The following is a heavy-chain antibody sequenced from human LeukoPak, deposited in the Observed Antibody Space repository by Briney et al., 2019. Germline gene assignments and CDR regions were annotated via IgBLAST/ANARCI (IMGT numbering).Heavy chain of an antibody. D-gene: IGHD3-10*01. CDR1: GGTFSSYA. Sequence: GASVKVSCKASGGTFSSYAISWVRQAPGQGLEWMGGIIPIFGTANYAQKFQGRVTITADESTSTAYMELSSLRTEDTAVYYCARDITPDYYGSGSYYCFAYWGQGTLVTVSS. J-gene: IGHJ4*02. CDR2: IIPIFGTA. CDR3: ARDITPDYYGSGSYYCFAY. V-gene: IGHV1-69*13.